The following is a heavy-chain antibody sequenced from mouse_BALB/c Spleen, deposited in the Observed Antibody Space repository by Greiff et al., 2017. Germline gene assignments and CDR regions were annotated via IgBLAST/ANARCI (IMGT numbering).Heavy chain of an antibody. V-gene: IGHV5-17*02. CDR3: AREEGYDYFDY. J-gene: IGHJ2*01. CDR1: GFTFRSFG. CDR2: ISSGSSTI. D-gene: IGHD2-2*01. Sequence: DVKLQESGGGLVQPGGSRKLSCAASGFTFRSFGMHWVRQAPEKGLEWVAYISSGSSTIYYADTVKGRFTISRDNPKNTLFLQMTSLRSEDTAMYYCAREEGYDYFDYWGQGTTLTVSS.